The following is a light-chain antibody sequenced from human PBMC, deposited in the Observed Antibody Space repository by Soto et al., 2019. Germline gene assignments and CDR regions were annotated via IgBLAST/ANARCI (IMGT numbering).Light chain of an antibody. Sequence: QAVVTQSSSASASLGSSVKLTCTLSSGHSTYIIAWHQQQPGKAPRSLMKLERSGSYNKGSGVPDRFSGSSSGADRYLTISNVQSEDEADYYCETWDSNTVVFGGGTKLTVL. CDR3: ETWDSNTVV. J-gene: IGLJ2*01. CDR1: SGHSTYI. CDR2: LERSGSY. V-gene: IGLV4-60*03.